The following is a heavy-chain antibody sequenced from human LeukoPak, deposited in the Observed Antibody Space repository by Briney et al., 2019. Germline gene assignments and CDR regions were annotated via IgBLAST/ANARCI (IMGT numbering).Heavy chain of an antibody. J-gene: IGHJ4*02. CDR1: GFTFSGYG. CDR3: AREIPGRIAADC. D-gene: IGHD2-15*01. CDR2: IGGRGDGI. Sequence: PGRSLRLSCAASGFTFSGYGMHWVRQAPGKGLEWISYIGGRGDGISYADSVKGRFIVSRDNAKNSLFLQMNRLRGEDTAIYFCAREIPGRIAADCWGQGTLVTVSS. V-gene: IGHV3-48*01.